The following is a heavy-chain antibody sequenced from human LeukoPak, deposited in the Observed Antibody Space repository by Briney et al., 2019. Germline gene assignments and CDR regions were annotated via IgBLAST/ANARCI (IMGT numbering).Heavy chain of an antibody. CDR3: AIHGSMDV. CDR1: GYTFTSYD. CDR2: MNPNSGNT. Sequence: ASVKVSCKASGYTFTSYDINWVRQATGQGLEWMGWMNPNSGNTSYAQKFQGRVTMTRDMSTSTVYMELSSLRSEDTAVYYCAIHGSMDVWGKGTTVTVSS. V-gene: IGHV1-8*01. J-gene: IGHJ6*03.